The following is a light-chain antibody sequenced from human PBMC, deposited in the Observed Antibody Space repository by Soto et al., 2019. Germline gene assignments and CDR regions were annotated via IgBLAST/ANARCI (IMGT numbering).Light chain of an antibody. J-gene: IGLJ2*01. CDR2: EVT. Sequence: QSALTQPASVSGSPGQSITISCTGTSSDIGAYNYVSWYQQHPGKAPKLLIYEVTNRPSGVSDRFSGSKSGNTASLTISGLQAEDEANYYCNSYSSGSSLVIFGGGTKLTVL. CDR3: NSYSSGSSLVI. CDR1: SSDIGAYNY. V-gene: IGLV2-14*01.